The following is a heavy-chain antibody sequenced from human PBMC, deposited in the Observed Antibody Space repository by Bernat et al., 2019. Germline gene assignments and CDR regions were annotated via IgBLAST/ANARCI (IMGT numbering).Heavy chain of an antibody. D-gene: IGHD1-26*01. CDR3: VRDREAGWLDP. CDR2: IKSDGSFT. Sequence: EVQLVESGGGLVQPGGSLRLSCAASGFTLSDYWMHWVRQLPGKGLVWVSLIKSDGSFTTYAASVKGRFTISRDNAKNTLYLQMNSLRAEDTAVYYCVRDREAGWLDPWGQGTLVTVSS. CDR1: GFTLSDYW. J-gene: IGHJ5*02. V-gene: IGHV3-74*03.